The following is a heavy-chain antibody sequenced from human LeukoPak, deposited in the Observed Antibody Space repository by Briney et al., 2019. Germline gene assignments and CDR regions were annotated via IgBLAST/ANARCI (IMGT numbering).Heavy chain of an antibody. Sequence: PGGSLRLSCAASGFTFSSYTMHWVRQAPGKGLEWVAVIWFDGSNTYYADSVNGRFTISRDNSKNTLYLQMNGLRAEYTDSYYCASNSGSSGGYWGQGTLVTVSS. CDR1: GFTFSSYT. CDR3: ASNSGSSGGY. D-gene: IGHD1-26*01. V-gene: IGHV3-33*01. CDR2: IWFDGSNT. J-gene: IGHJ4*02.